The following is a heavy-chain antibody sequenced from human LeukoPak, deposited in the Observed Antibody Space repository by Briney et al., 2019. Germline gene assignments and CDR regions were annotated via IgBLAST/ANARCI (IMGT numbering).Heavy chain of an antibody. CDR1: GGSISSSSYY. V-gene: IGHV4-39*01. CDR2: IYYSGST. Sequence: SETLSLTCTVSGGSISSSSYYWGWTRQPPGKGLEWIGSIYYSGSTYYNPSLKSRVTISVDTSKNQFSLKLSSVTAADTAVYYCASSGYDTYYYYYMDVWGKGTTVTISS. CDR3: ASSGYDTYYYYYMDV. D-gene: IGHD5-12*01. J-gene: IGHJ6*03.